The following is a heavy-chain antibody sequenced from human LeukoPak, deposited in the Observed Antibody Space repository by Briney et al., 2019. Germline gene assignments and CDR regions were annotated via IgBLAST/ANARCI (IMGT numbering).Heavy chain of an antibody. CDR2: IYSRGSA. D-gene: IGHD2-21*02. CDR1: GLTVSSNF. V-gene: IGHV3-53*01. CDR3: ARARGDHLYYYYYYMDI. Sequence: GGSLRLCCAASGLTVSSNFMTWVRQAPGKGLEWVSVIYSRGSAYYADSVKGRFTISRDSSKNTLCLQMNSLKTEDTAVYYCARARGDHLYYYYYYMDIWGKGTTVTVSS. J-gene: IGHJ6*03.